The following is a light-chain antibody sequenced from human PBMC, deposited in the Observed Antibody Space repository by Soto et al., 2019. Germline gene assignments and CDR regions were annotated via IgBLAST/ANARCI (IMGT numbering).Light chain of an antibody. V-gene: IGKV3-11*01. CDR3: QQRSNWPIT. Sequence: IVLTQSPGTLSLSQGETATLSCRASQTVSSSYLAWYQQKPGQAPRLLIYDASNRATGIPARFSGSGSGTDFTLTISSLEPEDFAVYYCQQRSNWPITFGQGTRLEIK. J-gene: IGKJ5*01. CDR1: QTVSSSY. CDR2: DAS.